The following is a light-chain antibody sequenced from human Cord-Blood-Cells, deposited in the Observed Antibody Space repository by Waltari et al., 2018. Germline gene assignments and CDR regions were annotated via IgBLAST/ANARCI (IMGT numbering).Light chain of an antibody. CDR2: EVS. V-gene: IGLV2-14*01. Sequence: QSPLTQPASVSGSPGQSITISCPGTSSDVGGYKYVSWYQQHPGKAPKLMIYEVSNRPSGVSNRFSGSKSGNTASLTISGLQAEDEADYYCSSYTSSSTLGVFGTGTKVTVL. J-gene: IGLJ1*01. CDR3: SSYTSSSTLGV. CDR1: SSDVGGYKY.